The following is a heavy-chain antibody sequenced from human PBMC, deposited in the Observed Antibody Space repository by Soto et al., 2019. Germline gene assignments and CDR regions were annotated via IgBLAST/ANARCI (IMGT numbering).Heavy chain of an antibody. CDR3: ARDSIAAAEKGGIYYYYGMDV. D-gene: IGHD6-13*01. CDR1: GDSVSSNSAA. J-gene: IGHJ6*02. CDR2: TYYRSKWYN. V-gene: IGHV6-1*01. Sequence: SQTLSLTCAISGDSVSSNSAAWNWIRQSPSRGLEWLGRTYYRSKWYNDYAVSVKSRITINPDTSKNQFSLQLNSVTPEDTAVYYCARDSIAAAEKGGIYYYYGMDVWGQGTTVTVSS.